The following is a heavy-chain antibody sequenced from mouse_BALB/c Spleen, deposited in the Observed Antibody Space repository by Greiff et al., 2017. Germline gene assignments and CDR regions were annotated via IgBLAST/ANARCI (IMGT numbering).Heavy chain of an antibody. CDR2: ISYSGST. CDR3: ARQLGPAWFAY. Sequence: ESGPGLVKPSQSLSLTCTVTGYSITSDYAWNWIRQFPGNKLEWMGYISYSGSTSYNPSLKSRISITRDTSKNQFFLQLNSVTTEDTATYYCARQLGPAWFAYWGQGTLVTVSA. CDR1: GYSITSDYA. J-gene: IGHJ3*01. D-gene: IGHD3-1*01. V-gene: IGHV3-2*02.